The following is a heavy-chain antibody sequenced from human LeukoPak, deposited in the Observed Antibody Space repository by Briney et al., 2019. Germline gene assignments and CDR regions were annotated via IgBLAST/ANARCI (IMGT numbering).Heavy chain of an antibody. Sequence: PEGSLRLSCAASGFTFSNSWMSWVRQAPGKGPEWVANIKPDGSDKYYVDSVMGRFTISRDNAKKSLYLQMNSLRDEDTAMYYCARSSGSFDPWGQGTLVIVSS. J-gene: IGHJ5*02. CDR1: GFTFSNSW. CDR3: ARSSGSFDP. V-gene: IGHV3-7*03. CDR2: IKPDGSDK. D-gene: IGHD3-10*01.